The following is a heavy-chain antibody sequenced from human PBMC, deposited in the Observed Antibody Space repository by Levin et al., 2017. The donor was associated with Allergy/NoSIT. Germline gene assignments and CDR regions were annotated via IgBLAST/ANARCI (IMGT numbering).Heavy chain of an antibody. D-gene: IGHD2-15*01. Sequence: AGESLKISCKASGGTFSSYAISWVRQAPGQGLEWMGRIIPILGIANYAQKFQGRVTITADKSTSTAYRELSSLRSEDTAVYYCARDGYCSGGSCYNNWFDPWGQGTLVTVSS. CDR2: IIPILGIA. J-gene: IGHJ5*02. V-gene: IGHV1-69*04. CDR3: ARDGYCSGGSCYNNWFDP. CDR1: GGTFSSYA.